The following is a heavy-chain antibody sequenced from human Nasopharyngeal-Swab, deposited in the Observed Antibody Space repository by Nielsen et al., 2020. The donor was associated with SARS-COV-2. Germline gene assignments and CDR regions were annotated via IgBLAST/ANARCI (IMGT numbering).Heavy chain of an antibody. V-gene: IGHV3-49*03. D-gene: IGHD5-24*01. J-gene: IGHJ4*02. CDR3: TRDLAEMATGFDY. Sequence: GGSLRLSCTASGFTFGDYAMSWFRQAPGKGLEWVGFIRSKAYGGTTEYAASVKGRFTISRDDSKSIAYLQMNSLKTEGTAVYYCTRDLAEMATGFDYWGQGTLVTVSS. CDR1: GFTFGDYA. CDR2: IRSKAYGGTT.